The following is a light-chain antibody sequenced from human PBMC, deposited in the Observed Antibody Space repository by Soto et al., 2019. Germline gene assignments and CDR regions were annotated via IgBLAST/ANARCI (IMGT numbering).Light chain of an antibody. V-gene: IGKV3-20*01. CDR1: QTVTSDF. CDR2: GAS. Sequence: EIVMTQSPGTLSLSPGERATLSCRASQTVTSDFLAWYRQRPGQAPRLLIYGASFRATGIPDRFSGSWSGTDFTLTITRLEPEDFAVYYCQHYGGSPYTFGQGTKVEIK. CDR3: QHYGGSPYT. J-gene: IGKJ2*01.